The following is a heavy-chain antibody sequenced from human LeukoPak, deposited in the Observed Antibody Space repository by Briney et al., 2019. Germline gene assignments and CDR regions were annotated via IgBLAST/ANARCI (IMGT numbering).Heavy chain of an antibody. CDR2: ISSSSSYI. CDR3: ARDFLDIVVVPAAIFGYYYYGMDV. V-gene: IGHV3-21*06. Sequence: GGSLRLSCAASGFTFSSYSMNWVRQAPGKGLEWVSSISSSSSYIYYADSVKGRFTISRDNAKNSLYLQMKSLRAEDTAVYYCARDFLDIVVVPAAIFGYYYYGMDVWGQGTTVTVSS. CDR1: GFTFSSYS. J-gene: IGHJ6*02. D-gene: IGHD2-2*01.